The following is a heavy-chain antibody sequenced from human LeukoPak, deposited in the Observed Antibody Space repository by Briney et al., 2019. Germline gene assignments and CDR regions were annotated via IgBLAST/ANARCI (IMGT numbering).Heavy chain of an antibody. J-gene: IGHJ3*02. CDR1: GGSISSYY. V-gene: IGHV4-59*01. CDR2: IYYSGST. D-gene: IGHD5-12*01. Sequence: PSETLSLTCTVSGGSISSYYWSWSRQPPGKGLEWIGYIYYSGSTNYNPSLQSRVTISVDTSKNQFSLKLSSVTAADTAVYYCAREGATGDAFDIWGQGTMVTVSS. CDR3: AREGATGDAFDI.